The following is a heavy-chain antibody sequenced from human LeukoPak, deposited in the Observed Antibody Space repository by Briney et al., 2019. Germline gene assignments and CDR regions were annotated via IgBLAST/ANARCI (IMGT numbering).Heavy chain of an antibody. J-gene: IGHJ4*02. V-gene: IGHV2-70*11. CDR1: GFSLSTNGMC. D-gene: IGHD6-13*01. Sequence: ESGPALVKPTQTLTLTCTFSGFSLSTNGMCVSWIRQPPGKALEWLARIDWDDSKYYSTSLRTRLTISKDTSKNQVVLTMTNMDPVDTATYYCARIYRDYSSSWPLDYWGQGTLVTASS. CDR2: IDWDDSK. CDR3: ARIYRDYSSSWPLDY.